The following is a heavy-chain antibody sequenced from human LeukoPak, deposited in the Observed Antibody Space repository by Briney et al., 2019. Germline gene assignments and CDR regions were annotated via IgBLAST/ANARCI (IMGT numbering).Heavy chain of an antibody. J-gene: IGHJ6*02. CDR3: ARGPSSSSLRFLEWLSYYYYGMDV. V-gene: IGHV1-8*01. CDR1: GYTFTSYD. D-gene: IGHD3-3*01. CDR2: MNPNSGNT. Sequence: ASVKVSCKASGYTFTSYDINWVRQATGQGLEWMGWMNPNSGNTGYAQKFQGRVTMTRNTSISTAYMELSSLRSEDTAVYYCARGPSSSSLRFLEWLSYYYYGMDVWGQGTTVTVSS.